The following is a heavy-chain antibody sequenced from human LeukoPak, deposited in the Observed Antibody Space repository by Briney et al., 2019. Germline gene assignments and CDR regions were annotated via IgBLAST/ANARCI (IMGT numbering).Heavy chain of an antibody. V-gene: IGHV1-8*01. CDR3: ARGYYGSGSQTYYYYYGMDV. Sequence: ASVKVSCKASGYTFTSYDINWVRQPTGQGLEWMGWMNPNSGNTGYAQKFQGRVTMTRNTSISTAYMALSRLRSEDTAVYFCARGYYGSGSQTYYYYYGMDVWGQGTTVTVS. CDR1: GYTFTSYD. J-gene: IGHJ6*02. D-gene: IGHD3-10*01. CDR2: MNPNSGNT.